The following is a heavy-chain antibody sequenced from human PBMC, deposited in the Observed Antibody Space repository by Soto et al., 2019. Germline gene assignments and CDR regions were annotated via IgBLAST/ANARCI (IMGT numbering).Heavy chain of an antibody. CDR3: TRDAVRSPRALGYSSSWYGY. CDR2: INAGIGNT. J-gene: IGHJ4*02. CDR1: GYTFTSYA. D-gene: IGHD6-13*01. V-gene: IGHV1-3*01. Sequence: GASVKVSCKASGYTFTSYAMHWVRQAPGQRLEWMGSINAGIGNTKYSQKFQGRVTITRDTSASTAYMELSSLRSEDTAVYYCTRDAVRSPRALGYSSSWYGYWGQGTLVTVSS.